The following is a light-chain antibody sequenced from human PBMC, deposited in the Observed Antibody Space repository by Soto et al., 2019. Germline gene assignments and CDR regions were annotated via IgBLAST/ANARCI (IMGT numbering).Light chain of an antibody. CDR3: QQASSFPRT. V-gene: IGKV1-12*01. CDR1: QTISSW. Sequence: DIPMTQSPSTLSGSLLDRVSIXWRASQTISSWLAWYQQQPGQAPKLLIYAVSSLPSGVPSRFSGSGSGTDFTLTISSLQPEDSATYYCQQASSFPRTFGQGTKVDI. J-gene: IGKJ1*01. CDR2: AVS.